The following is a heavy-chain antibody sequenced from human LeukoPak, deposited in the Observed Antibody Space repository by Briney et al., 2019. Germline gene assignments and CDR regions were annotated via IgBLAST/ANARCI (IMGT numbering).Heavy chain of an antibody. CDR3: ARDATGSNFWSGYDAFDI. D-gene: IGHD3-3*01. Sequence: GGSLRLSCAASGFTFTSYSMNWVRQAPGKGLEWVSYIRSSSSSIYYADSVKGRFTISRDNAKNLLYLQMNSLRAEDTAVYYCARDATGSNFWSGYDAFDIWGQGTMVTVSS. V-gene: IGHV3-48*01. CDR1: GFTFTSYS. CDR2: IRSSSSSI. J-gene: IGHJ3*02.